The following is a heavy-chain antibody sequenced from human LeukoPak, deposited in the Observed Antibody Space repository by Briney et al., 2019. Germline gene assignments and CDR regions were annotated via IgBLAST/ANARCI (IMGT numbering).Heavy chain of an antibody. D-gene: IGHD3-10*01. V-gene: IGHV4-39*01. CDR3: ARQGSGRGESQHAVDY. Sequence: PSETLSLTCTVSGGSISSSSYYWGWIRQPPGKGLEWIGSIYYSGSTYYTPSLKSRVTISVDTSKNQFSLKLSSVTAADTAVYYCARQGSGRGESQHAVDYWGQGTLVTVSS. J-gene: IGHJ4*02. CDR2: IYYSGST. CDR1: GGSISSSSYY.